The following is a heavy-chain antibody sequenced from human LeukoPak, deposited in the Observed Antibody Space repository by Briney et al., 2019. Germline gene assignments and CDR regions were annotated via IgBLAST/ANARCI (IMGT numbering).Heavy chain of an antibody. V-gene: IGHV3-48*03. J-gene: IGHJ5*02. CDR3: VRGIWFAP. Sequence: PGGSLRLSCAASGFTFSTYEMNWVRQAPGKGLEWVSYISNSGNTIYYADSVKGRSTISRDNAKNSLYLQMNSLRAEDTALYSCVRGIWFAPWGQGTLVTVSS. CDR2: ISNSGNTI. CDR1: GFTFSTYE.